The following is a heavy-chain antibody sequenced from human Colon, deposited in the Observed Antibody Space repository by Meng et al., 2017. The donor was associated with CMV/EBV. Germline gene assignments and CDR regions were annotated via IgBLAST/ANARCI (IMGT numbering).Heavy chain of an antibody. D-gene: IGHD1-26*01. CDR2: ISPNSGGT. V-gene: IGHV1-2*02. J-gene: IGHJ4*02. CDR3: ATVSGGDFDY. Sequence: VQLVQSGAEVKKPGASVKVSCKASGYTFTGYFMYWVRQAPGQGLEWMGSISPNSGGTNYAQKFQGRVTMTRDTSINTAYMELSRLRSDDTAVYYCATVSGGDFDYWGQGTLVTVSS. CDR1: GYTFTGYF.